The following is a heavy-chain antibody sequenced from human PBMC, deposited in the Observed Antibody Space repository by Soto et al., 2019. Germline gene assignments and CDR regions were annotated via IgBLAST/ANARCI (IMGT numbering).Heavy chain of an antibody. V-gene: IGHV5-51*01. CDR1: GYRFTRYW. D-gene: IGHD2-21*02. J-gene: IGHJ3*02. Sequence: LKLSCRGSGYRFTRYWSGWVLQMKGKGLELMGIIYPGDSDTRYSPSFQGQVTISADKSISTAYLQWSSLKASDTAMYYCARLKSYCGGDCNKPSDAFDSWGQGTMVPFSS. CDR3: ARLKSYCGGDCNKPSDAFDS. CDR2: IYPGDSDT.